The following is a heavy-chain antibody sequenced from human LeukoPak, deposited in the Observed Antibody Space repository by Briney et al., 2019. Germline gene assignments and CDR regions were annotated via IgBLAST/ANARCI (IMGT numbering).Heavy chain of an antibody. D-gene: IGHD1-14*01. V-gene: IGHV3-7*01. Sequence: GGSLRLSCAASGFTLSSYWMIWVREAPGKGREWVANIKQDGSGKYYVDSVRGRFTLSRDNAKNSLYLQMNTLRAEHTAVFYCARVSKLNRHAFDIWGEGTMVTVSS. CDR3: ARVSKLNRHAFDI. J-gene: IGHJ3*02. CDR2: IKQDGSGK. CDR1: GFTLSSYW.